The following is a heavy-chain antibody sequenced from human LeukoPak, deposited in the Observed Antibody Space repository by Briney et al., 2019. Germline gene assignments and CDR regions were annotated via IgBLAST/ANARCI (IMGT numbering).Heavy chain of an antibody. CDR2: IIPIFGTA. CDR1: GGTFSSYA. CDR3: ARVGDFWSGYYRPFDY. D-gene: IGHD3-3*01. Sequence: SVKVSCEASGGTFSSYAISWVRQAPGQGLEWMGGIIPIFGTANYAQKFQGRVTITADESTSTAYMELSSLRSEDTAVYYCARVGDFWSGYYRPFDYWGQGTLVTVSS. J-gene: IGHJ4*02. V-gene: IGHV1-69*13.